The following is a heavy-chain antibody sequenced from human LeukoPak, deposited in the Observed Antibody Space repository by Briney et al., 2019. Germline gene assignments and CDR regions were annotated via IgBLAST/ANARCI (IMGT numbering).Heavy chain of an antibody. J-gene: IGHJ6*03. CDR1: GYTFTSYD. V-gene: IGHV1-8*01. CDR3: ATGPSVCSSTTCYNYMDV. D-gene: IGHD2-2*02. CDR2: MNPKSGDT. Sequence: ASVKVSCKASGYTFTSYDMNWVRQATGQGLEWMGWMNPKSGDTGYAQKFRGRVTMTRNTSITTAYMELSSLRSEDTAVYYCATGPSVCSSTTCYNYMDVWGKGTTVTVSS.